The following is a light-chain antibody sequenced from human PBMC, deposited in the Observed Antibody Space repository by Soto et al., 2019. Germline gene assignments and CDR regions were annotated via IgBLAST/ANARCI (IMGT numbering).Light chain of an antibody. CDR1: SSDVGGYNY. J-gene: IGLJ2*01. CDR3: SSYTTTSTVL. Sequence: QSALTQPASVSGSPGQSITISCTGTSSDVGGYNYVSWYQQHPGKAPKVMIYEVSNRPSGVSNRFSGSKSGNMASLTISGLQAEDEADYYCSSYTTTSTVLFGGGTKVTVL. CDR2: EVS. V-gene: IGLV2-14*01.